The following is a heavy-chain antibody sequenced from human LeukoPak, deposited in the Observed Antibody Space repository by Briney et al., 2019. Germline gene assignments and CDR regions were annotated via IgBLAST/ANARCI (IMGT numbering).Heavy chain of an antibody. Sequence: PGGSLRLSCAASGFTFRNYGMSWVRQAPGKGLEWVANIKQDGSEKYYVDSVKGRFTISRDNAKNSLYLQMNSLRAEDTAVYYCAREGYCSSTSCYFFDYWGQGTLVTVSS. D-gene: IGHD2-2*01. V-gene: IGHV3-7*01. J-gene: IGHJ4*02. CDR2: IKQDGSEK. CDR3: AREGYCSSTSCYFFDY. CDR1: GFTFRNYG.